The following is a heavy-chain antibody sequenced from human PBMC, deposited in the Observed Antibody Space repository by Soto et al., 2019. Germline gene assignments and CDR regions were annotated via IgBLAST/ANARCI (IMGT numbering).Heavy chain of an antibody. CDR2: ISPSGSP. V-gene: IGHV4-30-2*01. Sequence: SETLSLTCSVSGGSVNSGGYFWSWIRQPPGKGLEWIGSISPSGSPAYKPSLKSRVTISVDRSKNQISLELSSVTAADTAVYYCARGVLAWGPGTLVTVSS. J-gene: IGHJ5*02. CDR1: GGSVNSGGYF. CDR3: ARGVLA. D-gene: IGHD2-8*01.